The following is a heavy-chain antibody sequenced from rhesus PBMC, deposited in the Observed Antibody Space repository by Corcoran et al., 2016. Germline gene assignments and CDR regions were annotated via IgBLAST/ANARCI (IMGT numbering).Heavy chain of an antibody. CDR3: ARDPAYCSGTYCPNRFDV. J-gene: IGHJ5-1*01. CDR2: SGGRSGST. CDR1: GGSISGYY. D-gene: IGHD2-15*01. Sequence: QVQLQESGPGVVKPSETLSLTCAVSGGSISGYYLWSWIRQPPGKGLEWIGYSGGRSGSTNHTPSRKTRVTISKDTSKNPFSLKLSSVTAADTAVYYCARDPAYCSGTYCPNRFDVWGPGVLVTVSS. V-gene: IGHV4-127*01.